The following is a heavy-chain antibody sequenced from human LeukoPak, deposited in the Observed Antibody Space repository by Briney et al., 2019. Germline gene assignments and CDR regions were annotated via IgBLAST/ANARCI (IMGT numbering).Heavy chain of an antibody. J-gene: IGHJ4*02. CDR3: AKDPGAHYYGSGSYRRGYYFDY. D-gene: IGHD3-10*01. CDR2: IRYDGSNR. CDR1: GFTFSNYG. Sequence: GGSLRLSCAASGFTFSNYGMHWVRQAPGKGLEWVAFIRYDGSNRYYAYSVKGRFTISRDNSKNTLYLQMNSLRVEDTAVYYCAKDPGAHYYGSGSYRRGYYFDYWGQGTLVTVSS. V-gene: IGHV3-30*02.